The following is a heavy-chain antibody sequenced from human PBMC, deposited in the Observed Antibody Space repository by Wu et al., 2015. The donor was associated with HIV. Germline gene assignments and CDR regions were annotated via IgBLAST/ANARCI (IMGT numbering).Heavy chain of an antibody. J-gene: IGHJ6*02. V-gene: IGHV1-24*01. D-gene: IGHD4-17*01. Sequence: VSGYTLTELSMHWVRQAPGKGLEWMGGFDPEDGETIYAQKFQGRVTMTEDTSTDTAYMELSSLRSEDTAVYYCATARQSTVMGWNGMDVWGQGTTVTVSS. CDR3: ATARQSTVMGWNGMDV. CDR1: GYTLTELS. CDR2: FDPEDGET.